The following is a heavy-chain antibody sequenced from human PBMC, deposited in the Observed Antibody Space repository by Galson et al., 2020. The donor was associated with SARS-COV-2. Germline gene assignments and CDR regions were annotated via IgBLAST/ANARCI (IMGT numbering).Heavy chain of an antibody. CDR3: AKDINHDVDIVVVPAAIPHFDY. D-gene: IGHD2-2*03. Sequence: GGSLRLSCAASGFTFDDYAMHWVRQAPGKGLEWVSGISWNSGSIGYADSVKGRFTISRDNAKNSLYLQMNSLRAEDTALYYCAKDINHDVDIVVVPAAIPHFDYWGQGTLVTVSS. CDR1: GFTFDDYA. CDR2: ISWNSGSI. V-gene: IGHV3-9*01. J-gene: IGHJ4*02.